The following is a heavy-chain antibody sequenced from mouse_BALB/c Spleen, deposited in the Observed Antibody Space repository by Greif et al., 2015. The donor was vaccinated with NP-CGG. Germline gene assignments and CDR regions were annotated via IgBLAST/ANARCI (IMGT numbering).Heavy chain of an antibody. V-gene: IGHV5-6*01. CDR2: ISSGGSYA. CDR1: GFTFSSYG. Sequence: EVKLMESGGDLVKPGGSLKLSCAALGFTFSSYGMSWVRQTPDKRLEWVATISSGGSYAYYPDSVKGRFTISRDNAKNTLYLQMSSLKSEDTAMYYCARQREFDYWGQGTTLTVSS. J-gene: IGHJ2*01. CDR3: ARQREFDY.